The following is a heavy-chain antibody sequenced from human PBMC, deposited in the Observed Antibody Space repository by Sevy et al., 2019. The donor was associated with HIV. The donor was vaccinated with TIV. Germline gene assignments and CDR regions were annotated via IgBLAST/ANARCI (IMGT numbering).Heavy chain of an antibody. Sequence: GGSLRLSCAASGFSLSAYGMHWVRQAPGKGLESVTFIRYDGSTRYYADSVKGRFTISRDNLRSTLYLEMNSLRAEDTAVYYCVKGLGMVQGALLSDDTWGQGTMVTVSS. CDR1: GFSLSAYG. V-gene: IGHV3-30*02. D-gene: IGHD3-10*01. CDR3: VKGLGMVQGALLSDDT. J-gene: IGHJ3*02. CDR2: IRYDGSTR.